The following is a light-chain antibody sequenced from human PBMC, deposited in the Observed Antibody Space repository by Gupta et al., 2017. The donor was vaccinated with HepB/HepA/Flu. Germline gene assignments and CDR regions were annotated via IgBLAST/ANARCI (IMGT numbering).Light chain of an antibody. J-gene: IGKJ3*01. CDR1: QNVCYTPTNRDY. Sequence: DVVMTQSPASLAVSLGEGASIDCKSSQNVCYTPTNRDYLAWYQQKPGQPPRLLISWASTREPGVPDRFGGSGSRTHFTLTISSLQAEDVAIYYCLQYHYTPYTFGPGTKVEIK. V-gene: IGKV4-1*01. CDR2: WAS. CDR3: LQYHYTPYT.